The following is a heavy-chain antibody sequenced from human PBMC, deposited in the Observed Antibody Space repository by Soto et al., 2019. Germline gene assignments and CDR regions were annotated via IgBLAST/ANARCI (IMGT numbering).Heavy chain of an antibody. V-gene: IGHV5-10-1*01. D-gene: IGHD5-12*01. CDR3: ARHEHSGYALFH. Sequence: GESLKISCNGSGYSFTSYWISWVRQMPGKGLEWMGRIDPSDSYTNYSPSFQGHVTISADKSISTAYLQWSSLKASDTAMYYCARHEHSGYALFHWGQGSLITVTS. CDR2: IDPSDSYT. CDR1: GYSFTSYW. J-gene: IGHJ4*02.